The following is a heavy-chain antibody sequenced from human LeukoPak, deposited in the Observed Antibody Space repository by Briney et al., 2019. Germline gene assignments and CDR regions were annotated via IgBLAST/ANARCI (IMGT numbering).Heavy chain of an antibody. Sequence: ASEKVSCKASGYTFTSYGISWVRQAPGQGLEWMGWISAYNGNTNYAQKLQGRVTMTTDTSTSTAYMELRSLRSDDTAVYYCARYDFWLPLGYYYGMDVWGQGTTVTVSS. D-gene: IGHD3-3*01. CDR2: ISAYNGNT. CDR1: GYTFTSYG. J-gene: IGHJ6*02. V-gene: IGHV1-18*01. CDR3: ARYDFWLPLGYYYGMDV.